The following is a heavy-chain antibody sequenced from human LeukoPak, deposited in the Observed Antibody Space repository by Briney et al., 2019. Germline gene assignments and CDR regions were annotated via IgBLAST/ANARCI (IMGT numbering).Heavy chain of an antibody. CDR1: GFTFSSHG. CDR3: AKSRSYRLQYYFDY. D-gene: IGHD3-16*02. Sequence: GGSLRLSCAASGFTFSSHGMYWVRQAPGKGLEWVAVISYDGSNKYYADSVKGRFTISRDNSKNTLYLQMNSLRAEDTAVYYCAKSRSYRLQYYFDYWGQGTLVTVSS. CDR2: ISYDGSNK. J-gene: IGHJ4*02. V-gene: IGHV3-30*18.